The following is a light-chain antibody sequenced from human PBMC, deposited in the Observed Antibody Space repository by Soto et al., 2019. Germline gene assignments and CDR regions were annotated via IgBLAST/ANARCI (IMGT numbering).Light chain of an antibody. V-gene: IGKV3-20*01. CDR2: GAS. Sequence: EIVLTQSPGTLSLSPGDRATLSCRASQSVSSSYLAWYQQKPGQAPRLLIYGASSRATGIPDRFSGSGSGRDFTLTISRLEPEDFAVYYCQQYGSSPLTFGGGTRWISN. CDR1: QSVSSSY. J-gene: IGKJ4*01. CDR3: QQYGSSPLT.